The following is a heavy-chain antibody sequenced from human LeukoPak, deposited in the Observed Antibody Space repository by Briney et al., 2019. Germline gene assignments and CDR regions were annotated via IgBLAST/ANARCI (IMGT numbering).Heavy chain of an antibody. CDR1: GDSVSSNSIG. D-gene: IGHD6-19*01. V-gene: IGHV6-1*01. Sequence: SQTLSLTCAISGDSVSSNSIGWTWIRQSPSRGLEWLGRTYYRSKWYNDYAVSVISRITINPDTSKNQVSLQLNSVTPEDTAVYYCARAVAGKLDYWGQGTLVTVSS. CDR3: ARAVAGKLDY. J-gene: IGHJ4*02. CDR2: TYYRSKWYN.